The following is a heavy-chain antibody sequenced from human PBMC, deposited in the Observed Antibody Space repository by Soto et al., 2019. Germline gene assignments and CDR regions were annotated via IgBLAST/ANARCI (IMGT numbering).Heavy chain of an antibody. V-gene: IGHV4-30-2*01. J-gene: IGHJ5*02. CDR2: INPSGST. Sequence: QLQLQESGSGLVKPSQPLSLTCAVSGGSISSGGYSWSWIRQPPAKGPEWIGYINPSGSTYYNPSHKSRLTISVDRAKIQFTLKLSSVTATATAVYYCFRETYDFWSAYPGTHGWNWFNRWVQGTRVTVS. D-gene: IGHD3-3*01. CDR3: FRETYDFWSAYPGTHGWNWFNR. CDR1: GGSISSGGYS.